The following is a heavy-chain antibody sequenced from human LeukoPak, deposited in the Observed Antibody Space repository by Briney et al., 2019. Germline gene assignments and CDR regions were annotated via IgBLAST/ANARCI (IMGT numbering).Heavy chain of an antibody. CDR2: IYYSGTT. CDR3: ARQSTSMSTC. Sequence: PSETLSLTCTVSGGSISSSSYYWGWIRQPPGKGLEWIGSIYYSGTTYYNPSLKSRVTISVDTSKNQFSLKLSSVTAADTALYFCARQSTSMSTCWGQGTLVTVSS. V-gene: IGHV4-39*01. CDR1: GGSISSSSYY. D-gene: IGHD3-3*02. J-gene: IGHJ4*02.